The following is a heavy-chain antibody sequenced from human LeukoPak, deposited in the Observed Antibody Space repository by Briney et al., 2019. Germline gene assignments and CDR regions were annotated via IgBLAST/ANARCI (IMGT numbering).Heavy chain of an antibody. J-gene: IGHJ4*02. CDR2: IYYSGST. D-gene: IGHD6-19*01. Sequence: SETLSLTCTVSGGSISSYYWSWIRQPPGKGLEWIGYIYYSGSTNYNPSLKSRVTISVDTSKNQFSLKLSSVTAADTAVYCCARQWLVTYYFDYWGQGTLVTVSS. V-gene: IGHV4-59*01. CDR3: ARQWLVTYYFDY. CDR1: GGSISSYY.